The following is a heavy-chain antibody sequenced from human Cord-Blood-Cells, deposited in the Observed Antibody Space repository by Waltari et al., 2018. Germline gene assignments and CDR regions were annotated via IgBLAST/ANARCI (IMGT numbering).Heavy chain of an antibody. J-gene: IGHJ4*02. Sequence: EVQLVESGGGLVQPGRSLRLSCAVSGFTFDDYAMHWVRQAPGKGLEWVSGISWNSGSIGYADSVKGRFTISRDNAKNSLYLQMNSLRAEDTALYYCAKDLAYSSSSAFDYWGQGTLVTVSS. CDR1: GFTFDDYA. D-gene: IGHD6-6*01. CDR2: ISWNSGSI. V-gene: IGHV3-9*01. CDR3: AKDLAYSSSSAFDY.